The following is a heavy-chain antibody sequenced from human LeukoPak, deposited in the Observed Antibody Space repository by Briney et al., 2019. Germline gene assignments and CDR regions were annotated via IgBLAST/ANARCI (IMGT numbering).Heavy chain of an antibody. D-gene: IGHD6-19*01. CDR3: ARAAFGSGWYAGLDY. CDR2: IYHSGST. V-gene: IGHV4-4*02. J-gene: IGHJ4*02. CDR1: GGSISSSNW. Sequence: SGTLSLTCAVSGGSISSSNWWSWVRQPPGKGLEWIGEIYHSGSTNYNPSLKGRVTISVDKSKNQFSLKLSSVTAADTAVYYCARAAFGSGWYAGLDYWGQGTLVTVSS.